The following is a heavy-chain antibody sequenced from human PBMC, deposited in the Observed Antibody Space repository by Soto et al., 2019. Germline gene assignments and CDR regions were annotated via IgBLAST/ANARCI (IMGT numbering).Heavy chain of an antibody. CDR1: GDSISSGFYF. CDR3: ARHPYSNLWCNWLDP. D-gene: IGHD6-13*01. J-gene: IGHJ5*02. V-gene: IGHV4-39*01. Sequence: PSETLSLTCTVSGDSISSGFYFWGWVRQPPGKGLEWIGTIYYSGSTYYTPSLKSRVTISVDTSQNQFSLRLSSVTAADTAMYYCARHPYSNLWCNWLDPWGQGTLVTVSS. CDR2: IYYSGST.